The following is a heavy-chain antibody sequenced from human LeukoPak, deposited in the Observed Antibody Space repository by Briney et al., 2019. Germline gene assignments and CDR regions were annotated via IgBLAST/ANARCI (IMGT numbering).Heavy chain of an antibody. Sequence: PSETLSLTCAVSGGSISSGGYSWSWIRQPPGKGLEWIGYIYHSGSTYYNPSLKSRVTISVDRSKNQFSLKLSSVTAADTAVYCCARDARGRGVPDAFDIWGQGTMVTVSS. CDR2: IYHSGST. CDR3: ARDARGRGVPDAFDI. CDR1: GGSISSGGYS. J-gene: IGHJ3*02. V-gene: IGHV4-30-2*01. D-gene: IGHD3-10*01.